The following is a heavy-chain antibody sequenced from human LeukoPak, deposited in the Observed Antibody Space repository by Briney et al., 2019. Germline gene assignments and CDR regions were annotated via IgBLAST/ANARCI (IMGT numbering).Heavy chain of an antibody. J-gene: IGHJ6*02. V-gene: IGHV5-51*01. CDR3: AGQKSVAATRYYYYGMDV. CDR1: GYSFTSYW. Sequence: KTGESLKISCKGSGYSFTSYWIGWVRQMPGKGLEWMGIIYPGDSDTRYSPSFQGQVTISADKSISTAYLQWSSLKASDTAMYYCAGQKSVAATRYYYYGMDVWGQGTTVTVSS. CDR2: IYPGDSDT. D-gene: IGHD2-15*01.